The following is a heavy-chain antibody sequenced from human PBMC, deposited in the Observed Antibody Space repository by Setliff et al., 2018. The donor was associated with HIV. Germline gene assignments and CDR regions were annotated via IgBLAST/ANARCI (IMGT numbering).Heavy chain of an antibody. D-gene: IGHD2-15*01. CDR3: AREREDQDFDYSYGMDV. CDR2: IGTGGDT. Sequence: GGSLRLSCEASGFIFSNHDFHWVRQAAAKGLEWVAAIGTGGDTYYVDSVKGRFTISRDNAKNSLYLQMTSLRADDTAVYYCAREREDQDFDYSYGMDVWGQGTTVTVSS. J-gene: IGHJ6*02. CDR1: GFIFSNHD. V-gene: IGHV3-13*01.